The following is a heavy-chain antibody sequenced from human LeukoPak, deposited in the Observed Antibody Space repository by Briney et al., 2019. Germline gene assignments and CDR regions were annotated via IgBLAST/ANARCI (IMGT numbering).Heavy chain of an antibody. CDR3: ARMESSDTFDI. J-gene: IGHJ3*02. CDR1: GGFITSSSYY. Sequence: SETLSLTCSVSGGFITSSSYYRGWIRQPPGKGLEWIGNIYYSGSTYYNSSLKSRVTISIDTSKTQFSLRLSSVTAADTAVYFCARMESSDTFDIWGQGTMVTVSS. D-gene: IGHD3-3*01. V-gene: IGHV4-39*07. CDR2: IYYSGST.